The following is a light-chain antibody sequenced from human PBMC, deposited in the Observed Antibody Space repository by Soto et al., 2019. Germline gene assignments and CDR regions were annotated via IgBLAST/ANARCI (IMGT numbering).Light chain of an antibody. CDR1: QSVSSSY. Sequence: IVLTQSRGNLSLSAGGRATNSCSAIQSVSSSYLAWYQQKPGQAPRLLIYGASSRATGIPDRFSGSGSGTYFTLTISRLEPEDFAVYYCQQYGSSPPWTFGQGTKVDIK. CDR3: QQYGSSPPWT. CDR2: GAS. J-gene: IGKJ1*01. V-gene: IGKV3-20*01.